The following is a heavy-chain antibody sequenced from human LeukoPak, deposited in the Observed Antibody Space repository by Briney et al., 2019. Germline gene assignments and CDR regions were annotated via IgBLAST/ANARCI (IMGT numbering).Heavy chain of an antibody. Sequence: GGSLRLSCAASGFTFSSYGMHWVRQAPGKGLEWVAVIWYDGSNKYYADSVKGRFTISRDNSKNSLYLQMNSLRAEDTAVYYCARTIAAAGTAGYWGQGTLVTVSS. D-gene: IGHD6-13*01. J-gene: IGHJ4*02. V-gene: IGHV3-33*01. CDR2: IWYDGSNK. CDR1: GFTFSSYG. CDR3: ARTIAAAGTAGY.